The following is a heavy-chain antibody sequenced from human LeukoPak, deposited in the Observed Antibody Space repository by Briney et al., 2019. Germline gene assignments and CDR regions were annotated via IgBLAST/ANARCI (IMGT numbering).Heavy chain of an antibody. J-gene: IGHJ5*02. V-gene: IGHV3-9*01. CDR1: GFTFDDYA. Sequence: GGSLRLSCAASGFTFDDYAMHWVRQAPGKGLEWVSGISWKSGSIGYADSVKGRFTISRDNAKNSLYLQMNSLRAEDTALYYCAKAMALSVFWFDPWGQGTLVTVSS. CDR3: AKAMALSVFWFDP. D-gene: IGHD1-14*01. CDR2: ISWKSGSI.